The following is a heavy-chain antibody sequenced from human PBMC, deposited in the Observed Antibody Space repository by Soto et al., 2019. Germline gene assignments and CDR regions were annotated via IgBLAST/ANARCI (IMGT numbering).Heavy chain of an antibody. CDR2: ISGSGGST. J-gene: IGHJ3*02. D-gene: IGHD2-2*01. V-gene: IGHV3-23*01. Sequence: EVQLLESGGGLVQPGGSLRLSCAASGFTFSSYAMSWVRQAPGKGLEWVSAISGSGGSTYYADSVKGLFTISRDTSKNTLYLHMNSLRAEDTAVYYCAKADDIVVVPAAQDAFDIWGQGTMVTVSS. CDR3: AKADDIVVVPAAQDAFDI. CDR1: GFTFSSYA.